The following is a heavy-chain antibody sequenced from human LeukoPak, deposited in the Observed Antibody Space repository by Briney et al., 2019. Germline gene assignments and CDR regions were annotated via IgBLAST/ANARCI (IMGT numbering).Heavy chain of an antibody. Sequence: GGSLRLSCAASGFTFSSYGMHWVRQAPGKGLEWVVVISYDGSNKYYADSVKGRFTISRDNSKNTLYLQMNSLRAEDTAVYYCAKERGYGDYYFDYWGQGTLVTVSS. D-gene: IGHD4-17*01. CDR2: ISYDGSNK. V-gene: IGHV3-30*18. J-gene: IGHJ4*02. CDR3: AKERGYGDYYFDY. CDR1: GFTFSSYG.